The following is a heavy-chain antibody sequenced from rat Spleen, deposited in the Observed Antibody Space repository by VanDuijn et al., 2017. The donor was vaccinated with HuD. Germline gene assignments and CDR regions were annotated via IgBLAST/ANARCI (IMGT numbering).Heavy chain of an antibody. CDR3: TTVLQGHGFAY. CDR1: GFTFSDYY. D-gene: IGHD1-1*01. CDR2: ISYDGSST. V-gene: IGHV5-20*01. Sequence: EVQLVESGGGLVQPGRSLKLSCAASGFTFSDYYMAWVRQAPTKGLEWVATISYDGSSTYYRDSVKGRLTISRDNVKSTLYLQMNSLRSEDTATYYCTTVLQGHGFAYWGQGTLVTVSS. J-gene: IGHJ3*01.